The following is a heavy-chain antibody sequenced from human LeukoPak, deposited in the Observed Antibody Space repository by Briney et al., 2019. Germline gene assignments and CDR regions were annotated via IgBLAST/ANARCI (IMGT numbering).Heavy chain of an antibody. CDR3: ASHYGSGFDD. D-gene: IGHD3-10*01. Sequence: SETLSLTCTVSGGSISSYYWSWIRQPPGKGLEWIGYIYYNGRTNHNPSLTSRVTISLDTSKNQFSLKLGSVTAADTAVYYCASHYGSGFDDWGQGALVTVSS. CDR2: IYYNGRT. V-gene: IGHV4-59*08. J-gene: IGHJ4*02. CDR1: GGSISSYY.